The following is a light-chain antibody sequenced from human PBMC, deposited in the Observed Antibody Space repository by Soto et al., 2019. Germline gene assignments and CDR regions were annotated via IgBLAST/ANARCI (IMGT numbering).Light chain of an antibody. J-gene: IGKJ5*01. CDR1: QSVSSY. V-gene: IGKV3-11*01. Sequence: EIVLTQSPATLSLSPGERATLSCRASQSVSSYLAWYQQKPGQAPRLLIYDASNRATGIPARFSGSGSGTDFTLTISSLEPEDFAVYYCQQRSNWPITFGQGTRLEN. CDR3: QQRSNWPIT. CDR2: DAS.